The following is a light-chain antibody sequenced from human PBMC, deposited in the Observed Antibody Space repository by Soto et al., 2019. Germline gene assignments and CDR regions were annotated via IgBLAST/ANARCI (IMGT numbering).Light chain of an antibody. CDR1: SSDVGTYNY. J-gene: IGLJ1*01. V-gene: IGLV2-14*01. CDR2: EVS. Sequence: QSALTQPASVSGSPGQSITISCTGTSSDVGTYNYVSWYQLHPGKAPKLMVYEVSNRPSGVSNRFSGSKSGNTASLTISGLQAEDETDYHCSSYTSSRTYVFGTGTKVAVL. CDR3: SSYTSSRTYV.